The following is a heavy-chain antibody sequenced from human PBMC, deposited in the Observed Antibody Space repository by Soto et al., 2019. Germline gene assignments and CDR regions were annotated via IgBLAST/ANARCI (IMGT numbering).Heavy chain of an antibody. Sequence: EGQLLESGGGLVQPGGSLRLSCAASGFTFCDYAISWVRQGPGKGLEWASGISGVGSSTYYPDSVKGRFTISRDNSKNTVYLQMNNLTADDTAVYYCVKQRVGSSWYRDFDLWGQGTLVTVSS. J-gene: IGHJ4*02. CDR1: GFTFCDYA. V-gene: IGHV3-23*01. D-gene: IGHD6-13*01. CDR2: ISGVGSST. CDR3: VKQRVGSSWYRDFDL.